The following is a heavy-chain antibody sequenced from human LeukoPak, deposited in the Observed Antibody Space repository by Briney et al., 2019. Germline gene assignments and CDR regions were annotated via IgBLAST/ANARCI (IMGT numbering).Heavy chain of an antibody. CDR1: GFTFSNSA. CDR2: ISGSGGST. D-gene: IGHD2-21*02. J-gene: IGHJ3*02. CDR3: AKPLVVVTATPDAFDI. Sequence: GGSLRLSCAASGFTFSNSAMSWVRQAPGKGLEWVSAISGSGGSTYYADSVKGRFTISRDNSKNTLYLQMNSLRAEDTAVYYCAKPLVVVTATPDAFDIWGQGTMVTVSS. V-gene: IGHV3-23*01.